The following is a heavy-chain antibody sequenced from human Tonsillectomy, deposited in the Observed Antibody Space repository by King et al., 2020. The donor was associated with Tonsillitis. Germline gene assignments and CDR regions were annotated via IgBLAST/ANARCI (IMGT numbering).Heavy chain of an antibody. V-gene: IGHV3-30*02. CDR2: IRYDGSNK. D-gene: IGHD3-3*01. CDR1: GFTFSSYG. CDR3: AKGPSYVLRFLEYSYYYGMDV. Sequence: EQLVQSGGGVVQPGGSLRLSCAASGFTFSSYGMHWVRQAPGKGLEWVAFIRYDGSNKNYADSVKGRFTISRDNSKNTLYLQMNSLRAEDTAVYYCAKGPSYVLRFLEYSYYYGMDVWGQGTTVTVSS. J-gene: IGHJ6*02.